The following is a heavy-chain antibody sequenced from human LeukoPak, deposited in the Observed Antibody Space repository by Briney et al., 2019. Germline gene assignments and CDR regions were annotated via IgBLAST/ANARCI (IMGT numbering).Heavy chain of an antibody. CDR1: GFTFSKYW. D-gene: IGHD6-19*01. CDR3: ATKQWLAPPPDS. V-gene: IGHV3-74*01. CDR2: INTDGTVT. Sequence: GGSLTLSCAASGFTFSKYWMLWVRQAPGKGLESVSRINTDGTVTTYADSVKGRFTVSRDNADNPMFLQMNSVRDEDTAVYYCATKQWLAPPPDSWGQGTPVTVSS. J-gene: IGHJ4*02.